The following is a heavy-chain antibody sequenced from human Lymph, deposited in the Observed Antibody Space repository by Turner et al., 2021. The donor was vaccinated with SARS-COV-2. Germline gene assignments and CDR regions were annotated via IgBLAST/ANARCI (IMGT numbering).Heavy chain of an antibody. Sequence: VQLLEWRGGLVQRGWSLRLPCAASGITVSRNYMSWVRQAPGKGLEWVSVIYSGGSSYYADSVKGRFSISRHNSKNTLYLQMNSLRAEDTAVYYCARDLDTAGGMDVWGQGTTVTVSS. V-gene: IGHV3-53*04. J-gene: IGHJ6*02. D-gene: IGHD5-18*01. CDR3: ARDLDTAGGMDV. CDR1: GITVSRNY. CDR2: IYSGGSS.